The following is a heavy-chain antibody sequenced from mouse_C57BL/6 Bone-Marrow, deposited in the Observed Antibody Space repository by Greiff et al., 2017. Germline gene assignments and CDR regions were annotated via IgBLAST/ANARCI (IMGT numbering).Heavy chain of an antibody. V-gene: IGHV1-50*01. J-gene: IGHJ3*01. Sequence: QVQLQQPGAELVKPGASVKLSCKASGYTFTSYWMQWVTQRPGQGLEWIGEIDPSDSYTNYNQKFKGKVTLTVDTSSSTASMQLSSLSSEDAAVDYCSREGYWAWFAYGGQGTLVTVSA. CDR1: GYTFTSYW. CDR3: SREGYWAWFAY. D-gene: IGHD2-3*01. CDR2: IDPSDSYT.